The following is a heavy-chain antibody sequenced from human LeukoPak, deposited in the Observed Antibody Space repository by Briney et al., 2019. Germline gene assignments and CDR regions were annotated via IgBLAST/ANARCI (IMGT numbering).Heavy chain of an antibody. Sequence: GGSLRLSCAASGFTFSSYSMNWVRQAPGKGLEWVSSISSSSNYIYYADSVKGRFTISRDNAKNSLYLQMNSLRAEDTAVYYCARDRGYCTNGVCYYYYMDVWGKGTTVTVS. J-gene: IGHJ6*03. CDR1: GFTFSSYS. D-gene: IGHD2-8*01. V-gene: IGHV3-21*01. CDR2: ISSSSNYI. CDR3: ARDRGYCTNGVCYYYYMDV.